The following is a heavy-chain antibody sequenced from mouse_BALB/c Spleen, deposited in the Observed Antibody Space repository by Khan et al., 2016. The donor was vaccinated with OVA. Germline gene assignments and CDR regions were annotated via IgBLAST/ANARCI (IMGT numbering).Heavy chain of an antibody. CDR1: GYTFTTYW. J-gene: IGHJ3*01. CDR3: TRDRIDY. V-gene: IGHV1-7*01. CDR2: ITPTSGYT. Sequence: QVQLKQSGAELAKPGASVKMSCKASGYTFTTYWMHWVKQRPGQGLEWIGYITPTSGYTDYNEKFKDRATLSADRSSSTAYMQLSSLTSKDSAVYYCTRDRIDYWGQGTLVTVSA.